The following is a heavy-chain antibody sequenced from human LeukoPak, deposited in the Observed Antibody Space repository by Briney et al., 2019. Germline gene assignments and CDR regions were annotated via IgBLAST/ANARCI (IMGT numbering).Heavy chain of an antibody. CDR3: AVQASDYFDY. Sequence: GGSLRLSCAASGFTFSSYSMNWVRQAPGKGLEWVSYISSSSSTIYYADSVKGRFTISRDNAKNSLYLQMNSLRAEDTAVYYCAVQASDYFDYWGQGTLVTVSS. D-gene: IGHD2-21*01. CDR2: ISSSSSTI. V-gene: IGHV3-48*01. J-gene: IGHJ4*02. CDR1: GFTFSSYS.